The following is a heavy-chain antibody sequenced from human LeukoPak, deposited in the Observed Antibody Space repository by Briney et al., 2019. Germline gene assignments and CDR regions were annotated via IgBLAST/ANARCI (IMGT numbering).Heavy chain of an antibody. Sequence: SETLSLTCTVSGGSSSSYYWSWIRQPPGKGLEWIGYIYNTGSTNYNPSLRSRVTISLDTSKNQFSLKLSSVTAADTAVYYCARAAGYDFWSGYHDYWGQGTLVTVSS. CDR3: ARAAGYDFWSGYHDY. D-gene: IGHD3-3*01. J-gene: IGHJ4*02. CDR2: IYNTGST. CDR1: GGSSSSYY. V-gene: IGHV4-59*01.